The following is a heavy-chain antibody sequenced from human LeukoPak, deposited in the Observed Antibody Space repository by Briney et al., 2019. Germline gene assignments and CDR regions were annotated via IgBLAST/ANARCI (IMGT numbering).Heavy chain of an antibody. V-gene: IGHV3-23*01. CDR2: ISGSGGST. CDR1: GFTFSSYA. Sequence: PGGPLRLSCAASGFTFSSYAMSWVRQAPGKGLEWVSAISGSGGSTYYADSVKGRFTISRDNSKNTLYLQMNSLRAEDTAVYYCAKDAYYYDSSGYYGANFDYWGQGTLVTVSS. J-gene: IGHJ4*02. D-gene: IGHD3-22*01. CDR3: AKDAYYYDSSGYYGANFDY.